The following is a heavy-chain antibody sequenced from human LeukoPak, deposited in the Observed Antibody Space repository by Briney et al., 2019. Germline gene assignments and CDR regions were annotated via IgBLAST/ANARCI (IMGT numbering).Heavy chain of an antibody. CDR1: GFTFSSYG. Sequence: GGSLRLSCAASGFTFSSYGMHWVRQAPGKGLEWVAVIWYDGSKKYYADSVKGRLTISRDNSKNTLYLQLSSLRADDTAVYFCARASSRGTFFDDWGQGTLVTVSS. CDR3: ARASSRGTFFDD. CDR2: IWYDGSKK. J-gene: IGHJ4*02. V-gene: IGHV3-33*01. D-gene: IGHD3-10*01.